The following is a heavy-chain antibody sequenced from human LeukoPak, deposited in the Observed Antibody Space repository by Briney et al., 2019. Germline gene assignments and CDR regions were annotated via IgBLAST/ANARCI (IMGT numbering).Heavy chain of an antibody. V-gene: IGHV1-24*01. CDR3: ARDDLLVAAAGDAFDI. CDR2: FDPEDGET. J-gene: IGHJ3*02. CDR1: GYTLTELS. Sequence: ASVKVSCKVSGYTLTELSMHWVRQAPGKGLEWMGGFDPEDGETIYAQKFQGRVTMTTDTSTSTAYMELRSLRSDDTAVYYCARDDLLVAAAGDAFDIWGQGTMVTVSS. D-gene: IGHD6-13*01.